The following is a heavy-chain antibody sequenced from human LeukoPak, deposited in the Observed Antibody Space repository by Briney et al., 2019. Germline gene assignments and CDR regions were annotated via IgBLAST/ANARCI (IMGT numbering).Heavy chain of an antibody. Sequence: GASVKVSCKASGYTFTGYYMYWVRQAPGQGLEWMGWINPNSGGTNYAQKFQGRVTMTRDTSISTAYMELSRLRSDDTAVYYCARETYGSGSLIDYWGQGTLVTVSS. D-gene: IGHD3-10*01. CDR1: GYTFTGYY. CDR2: INPNSGGT. V-gene: IGHV1-2*02. CDR3: ARETYGSGSLIDY. J-gene: IGHJ4*02.